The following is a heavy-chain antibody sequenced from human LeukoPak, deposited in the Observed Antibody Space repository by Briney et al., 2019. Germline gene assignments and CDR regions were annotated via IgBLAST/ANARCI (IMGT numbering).Heavy chain of an antibody. CDR1: GDSISRYY. Sequence: PSETLSLTCTVSGDSISRYYWSWIRQLPGKGPEWIGYIYYSGSTNYNPSLKSRVTISIDTSKNQFSLRLTSVTAADTAVYYCARSLGAQLPPIHWGQGTLVTVSS. D-gene: IGHD2-2*01. CDR3: ARSLGAQLPPIH. J-gene: IGHJ4*02. CDR2: IYYSGST. V-gene: IGHV4-59*01.